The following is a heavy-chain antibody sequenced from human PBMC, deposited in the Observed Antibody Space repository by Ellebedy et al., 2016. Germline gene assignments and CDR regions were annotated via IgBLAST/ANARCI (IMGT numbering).Heavy chain of an antibody. J-gene: IGHJ4*02. CDR1: GFTFSSYS. CDR3: AKDRDDAGDFVFDS. D-gene: IGHD4-17*01. Sequence: GGSLRLXXAASGFTFSSYSMNWVRQAPGKGLEWVSSITSTSSYTYYADSVKGRFTISRDDPKSTLYLQMNNLRAEDTAVYYCAKDRDDAGDFVFDSWGQGTLVTVSS. V-gene: IGHV3-21*04. CDR2: ITSTSSYT.